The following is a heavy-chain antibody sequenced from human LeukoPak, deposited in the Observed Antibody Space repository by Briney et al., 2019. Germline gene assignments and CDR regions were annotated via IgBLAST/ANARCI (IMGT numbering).Heavy chain of an antibody. CDR2: IYYSGST. V-gene: IGHV4-59*12. Sequence: SETLSLTCTVSGGSISSYYWSWIRQPPGKGLEWIGYIYYSGSTNYNPSLKSRVTISVDTSKNQFSLKLSSVTAADTAVYYCAREGSSSLGAFDIWGQGTMVTVSS. CDR1: GGSISSYY. CDR3: AREGSSSLGAFDI. D-gene: IGHD6-6*01. J-gene: IGHJ3*02.